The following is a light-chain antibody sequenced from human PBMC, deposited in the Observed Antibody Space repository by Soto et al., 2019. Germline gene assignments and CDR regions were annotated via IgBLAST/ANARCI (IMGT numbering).Light chain of an antibody. Sequence: QSALTQPASVSGSPGQSITISCTGTSSDVGGDEFVSWYQQRPGKAPKLVIYDVTYRPSGVSDRFSGSKSGNTASLTISGLQAEDEADYYCSSYTTTIVIFGGGTKLTVL. V-gene: IGLV2-14*01. J-gene: IGLJ2*01. CDR2: DVT. CDR1: SSDVGGDEF. CDR3: SSYTTTIVI.